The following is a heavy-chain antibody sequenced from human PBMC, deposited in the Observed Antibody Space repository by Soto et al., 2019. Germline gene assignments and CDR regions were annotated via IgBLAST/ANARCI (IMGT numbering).Heavy chain of an antibody. CDR3: ARLKTYYDILTGYWFDP. Sequence: QVQLVQSGAEVKKPGASVKVSCKASGYTFSSYDISWVRQAPGQGLEWKGWVSVYNGNTKYAQKFQGRVTMTTDPSTSTAYMELRSLRSDDTAVYYCARLKTYYDILTGYWFDPWGQGTLVTVSS. V-gene: IGHV1-18*01. D-gene: IGHD3-9*01. J-gene: IGHJ5*02. CDR2: VSVYNGNT. CDR1: GYTFSSYD.